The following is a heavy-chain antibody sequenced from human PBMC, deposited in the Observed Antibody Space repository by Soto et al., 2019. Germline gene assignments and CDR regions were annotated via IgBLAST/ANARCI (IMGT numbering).Heavy chain of an antibody. D-gene: IGHD6-13*01. CDR1: GFTFSDDY. Sequence: GGALRLSCADSGFTFSDDYMSWIRQARGKGQEWVSYISSSSSYTNYADSVKGRFTISRDNAKNSLYLQMNSLRAEDTAVHYCARDSIVAAAGTLATYYYGMDVWGQGTTVTVSS. CDR3: ARDSIVAAAGTLATYYYGMDV. V-gene: IGHV3-11*06. J-gene: IGHJ6*02. CDR2: ISSSSSYT.